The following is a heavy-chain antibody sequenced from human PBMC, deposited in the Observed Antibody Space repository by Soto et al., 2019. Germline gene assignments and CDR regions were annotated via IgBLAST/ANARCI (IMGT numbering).Heavy chain of an antibody. V-gene: IGHV3-11*01. CDR1: GFFFTDYF. D-gene: IGHD1-26*01. J-gene: IGHJ4*02. Sequence: QVQLAESGGGWVKSGGSLTLSCSTSGFFFTDYFMSWIRQAPGKGREWVSYISPSGDVTHYADSVKGRFTIPRDNTKNSLFLQMSSLRDDDPAVYYCARQLERRVGAASHWGQGPRVSVSS. CDR2: ISPSGDVT. CDR3: ARQLERRVGAASH.